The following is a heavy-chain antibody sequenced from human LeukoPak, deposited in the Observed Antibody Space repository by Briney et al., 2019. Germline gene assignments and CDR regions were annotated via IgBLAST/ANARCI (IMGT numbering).Heavy chain of an antibody. CDR3: ARVRKYSYGYFDY. Sequence: PSETLSLTCTVSGGSISSGSYYWSWIRQPAGKGLEWIGRIYTSGSTNYNPSLKSRVTISVDTSKNQFSLKLSSVTAADTAVYYCARVRKYSYGYFDYWGQGTLVTVSS. CDR1: GGSISSGSYY. V-gene: IGHV4-61*02. J-gene: IGHJ4*02. CDR2: IYTSGST. D-gene: IGHD5-18*01.